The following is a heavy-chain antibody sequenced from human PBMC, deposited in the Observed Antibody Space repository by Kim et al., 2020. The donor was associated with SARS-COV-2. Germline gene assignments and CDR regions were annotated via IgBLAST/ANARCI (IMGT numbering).Heavy chain of an antibody. J-gene: IGHJ4*02. CDR3: ARASPTSIWIIPLDY. Sequence: QKFQGRVTITADESTSTAYMELSSLRSEDTAVYYCARASPTSIWIIPLDYWGQGTLVTVSS. D-gene: IGHD3-3*01. V-gene: IGHV1-69*01.